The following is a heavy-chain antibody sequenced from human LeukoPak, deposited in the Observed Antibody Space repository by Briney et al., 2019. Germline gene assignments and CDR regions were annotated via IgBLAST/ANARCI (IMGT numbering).Heavy chain of an antibody. CDR1: GYSFTSYW. CDR3: ARIDYYYGMDV. CDR2: IYPGDSDT. Sequence: GESLKISCKGSGYSFTSYWIGWVRQMPGKGLEWMGIIYPGDSDTRYSPSFQGQVTISADKSISTAYLPWSSLKASDTAMYYCARIDYYYGMDVCGQGTTVTVSS. V-gene: IGHV5-51*01. J-gene: IGHJ6*02.